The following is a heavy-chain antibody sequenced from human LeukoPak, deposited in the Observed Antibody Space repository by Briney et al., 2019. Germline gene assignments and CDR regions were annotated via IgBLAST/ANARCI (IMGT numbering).Heavy chain of an antibody. Sequence: GGSLRLSCAASGFTFSSYWMSWVRQAPGKGLEWVANIKQDGSERYYVDSAKGRFTISRDNAKNSLYLQMNNLRAVDTAVYYCARGPSGGNGFSYWGLGTLVTVSS. CDR3: ARGPSGGNGFSY. CDR1: GFTFSSYW. J-gene: IGHJ4*02. D-gene: IGHD2-15*01. V-gene: IGHV3-7*04. CDR2: IKQDGSER.